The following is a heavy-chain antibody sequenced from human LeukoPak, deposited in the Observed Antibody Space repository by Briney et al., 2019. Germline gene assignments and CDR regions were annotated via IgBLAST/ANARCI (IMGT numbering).Heavy chain of an antibody. CDR1: GASMSSYY. CDR3: ARGRYGWLPFDY. Sequence: SETLSLTCTVSGASMSSYYWSWIRQPPGKGLEWIGYIYYSGSTNYNPSLKSRVTISVDTSKNQFTLKLSSVTAADTAVYYCARGRYGWLPFDYWGQGTLVTVSS. V-gene: IGHV4-59*01. D-gene: IGHD3-16*01. J-gene: IGHJ4*02. CDR2: IYYSGST.